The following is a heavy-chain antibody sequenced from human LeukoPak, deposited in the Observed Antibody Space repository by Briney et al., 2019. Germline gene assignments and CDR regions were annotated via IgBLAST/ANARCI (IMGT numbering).Heavy chain of an antibody. V-gene: IGHV3-48*03. J-gene: IGHJ4*02. D-gene: IGHD6-13*01. CDR1: GFTFSSYE. Sequence: GGSLRLSCAASGFTFSSYEMNWVRQAPGKGLEWVSYISSSGSTIYYADSVKGRFTISRDNAKNSLYLQMNSLRAEDTAVYYCAREGIAAVFDYWGQGTLVTVPS. CDR2: ISSSGSTI. CDR3: AREGIAAVFDY.